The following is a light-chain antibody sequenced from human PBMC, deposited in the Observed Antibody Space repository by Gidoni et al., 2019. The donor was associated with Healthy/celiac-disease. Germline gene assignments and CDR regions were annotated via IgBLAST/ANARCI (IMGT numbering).Light chain of an antibody. J-gene: IGKJ1*01. Sequence: EIVMTQSPATLSVYPGERATLSCRASQSVSSNLAWYQQKPGQAPRLLIYGASTRATGIPARFSGSWSGTEFTLTISSLQSEDFAVYYCQQYNNWPRGTFGQGTKVEIK. V-gene: IGKV3-15*01. CDR2: GAS. CDR3: QQYNNWPRGT. CDR1: QSVSSN.